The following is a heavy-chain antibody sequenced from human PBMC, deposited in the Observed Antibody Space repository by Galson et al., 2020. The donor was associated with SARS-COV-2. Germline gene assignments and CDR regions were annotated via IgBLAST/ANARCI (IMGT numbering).Heavy chain of an antibody. CDR1: GYTFTSYD. Sequence: ASVKVSCKASGYTFTSYDINWVRQATGQGLEWMGWMNPNSGNTVYAQKFQGRVTMTRDSSRTTAYMELSSLRSDDTAVYYWARYPAGMSSDYWGQGTLVTVSA. CDR3: ARYPAGMSSDY. V-gene: IGHV1-8*01. J-gene: IGHJ4*02. CDR2: MNPNSGNT. D-gene: IGHD6-6*01.